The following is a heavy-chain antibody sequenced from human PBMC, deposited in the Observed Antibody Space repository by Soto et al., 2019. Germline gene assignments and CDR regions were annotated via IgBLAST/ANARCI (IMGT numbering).Heavy chain of an antibody. CDR3: ARGEEPNPGDPTQNFDY. J-gene: IGHJ4*02. CDR2: ISAYNGNT. D-gene: IGHD2-21*02. CDR1: GCTFTSYG. V-gene: IGHV1-18*01. Sequence: QVRLVQSGAEVKKPGASVKISCKASGCTFTSYGISWVRQAPGQGLEWMGWISAYNGNTNYAQKLQGRVTMTTDTATSTAYMELRSLRSDDTAVYYCARGEEPNPGDPTQNFDYWGQGTLVTVSS.